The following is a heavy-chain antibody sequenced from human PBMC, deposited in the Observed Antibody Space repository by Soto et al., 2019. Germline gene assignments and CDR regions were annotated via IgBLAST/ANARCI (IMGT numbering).Heavy chain of an antibody. J-gene: IGHJ6*02. Sequence: GGSLRLSCAASGFAFSNAWMNWVRRAPGEGLEWVGRIKTKTHGERTDYAAPVKGRFSISRDDSKYTLYLQMSSLKVDDTAVYNCTTGSVEGVWGQGTTVTVSS. V-gene: IGHV3-15*07. CDR2: IKTKTHGERT. CDR3: TTGSVEGV. CDR1: GFAFSNAW. D-gene: IGHD2-15*01.